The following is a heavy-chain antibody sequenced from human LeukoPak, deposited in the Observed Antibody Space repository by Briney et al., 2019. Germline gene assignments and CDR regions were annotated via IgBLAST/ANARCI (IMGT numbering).Heavy chain of an antibody. D-gene: IGHD7-27*01. Sequence: GGSLRLSCAASGFTFSSYEMIWVRQAPGKGLEWVSYISSSGRTIFYADSVKGRFTISRDNSKNTLYLQMNSLRAEDTAVYYCAKAQELGNYEFFLFDYWGQGTLVTVSS. V-gene: IGHV3-48*03. CDR2: ISSSGRTI. CDR3: AKAQELGNYEFFLFDY. CDR1: GFTFSSYE. J-gene: IGHJ4*02.